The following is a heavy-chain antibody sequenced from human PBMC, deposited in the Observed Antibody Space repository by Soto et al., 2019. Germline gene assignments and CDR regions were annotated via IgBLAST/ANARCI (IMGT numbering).Heavy chain of an antibody. CDR1: GGSISSYY. CDR2: INYSGST. Sequence: PSETLSLTCTVSGGSISSYYWSWIRQPPGXGXEWIGDINYSGSTNYNPSLKSRVTISVDTSKNQFSLKLSSVTAADTAVYYCARGRRAARRPNYYYYYMDVWGKGTTVTVS. CDR3: ARGRRAARRPNYYYYYMDV. D-gene: IGHD6-6*01. V-gene: IGHV4-59*12. J-gene: IGHJ6*03.